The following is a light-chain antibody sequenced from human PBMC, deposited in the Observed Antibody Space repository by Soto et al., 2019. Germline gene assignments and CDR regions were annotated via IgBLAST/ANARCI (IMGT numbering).Light chain of an antibody. CDR1: QSLTNNY. CDR2: AAS. V-gene: IGKV3-20*01. Sequence: EIVLTQSPGTLSLSPGERATLSCRASQSLTNNYLAWYQQKPGQAPRLLIYAASSRATGIPDRFSGSGSETDFCLTLSRLEPEDFAVYYCQQYGSSLPVTFGGGTNVEIK. CDR3: QQYGSSLPVT. J-gene: IGKJ4*01.